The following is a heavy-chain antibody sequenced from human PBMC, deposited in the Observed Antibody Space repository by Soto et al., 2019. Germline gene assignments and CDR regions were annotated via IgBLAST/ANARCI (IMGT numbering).Heavy chain of an antibody. J-gene: IGHJ3*02. CDR1: GGTFSSYA. V-gene: IGHV1-69*13. CDR3: ATRSYDILTGYSEMGPDAFDI. CDR2: IIPIFGTA. Sequence: ASVKVSCKASGGTFSSYAISWVRQAPGQGLEWMGGIIPIFGTANYAQKFQGRVTITADESTSTAYMELSSLRSEDTAVYYCATRSYDILTGYSEMGPDAFDIWGQGTMVTVSS. D-gene: IGHD3-9*01.